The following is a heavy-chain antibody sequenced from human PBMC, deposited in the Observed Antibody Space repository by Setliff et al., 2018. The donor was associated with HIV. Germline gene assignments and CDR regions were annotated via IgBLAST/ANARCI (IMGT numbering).Heavy chain of an antibody. CDR1: GVSVNDYY. CDR2: LYSGGTT. V-gene: IGHV4-4*07. Sequence: SETLSLTCSVSGVSVNDYYWSWIRQPAGKGLEWIGRLYSGGTTNYNPSLKSRVTMSVDTSKNEFSLKMTSVIAADAAVYFCARLAATYGNHRFDYWGQGVPVTVSS. CDR3: ARLAATYGNHRFDY. J-gene: IGHJ4*02. D-gene: IGHD1-1*01.